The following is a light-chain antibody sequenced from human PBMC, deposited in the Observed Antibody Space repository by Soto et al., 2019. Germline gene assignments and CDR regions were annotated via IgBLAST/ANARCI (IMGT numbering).Light chain of an antibody. CDR1: SSDVGGYNY. CDR2: DVS. Sequence: QSALNQPASVSGSPGQSITISCTGTSSDVGGYNYVSWYQQHPGKDPKLMIYDVSNRPSGVSNRFSGSKSGNTASLTISGLQAEDEADYYFSSYTSSSTLLYVFGTGTKLTVL. V-gene: IGLV2-14*01. J-gene: IGLJ1*01. CDR3: SSYTSSSTLLYV.